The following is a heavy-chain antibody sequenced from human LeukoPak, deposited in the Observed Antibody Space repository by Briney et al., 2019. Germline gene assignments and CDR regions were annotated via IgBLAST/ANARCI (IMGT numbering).Heavy chain of an antibody. D-gene: IGHD1-26*01. Sequence: PSETLSLTCIVSDDSISSYYWSWIRQPPGKGLEWIGYIFYSGSTNYNPSLKSRVTISIDTSKNQFSLRLSSVTAADTAVFYCTRVRWELGYYYGMDVWGQGTTVTVSS. V-gene: IGHV4-59*01. CDR3: TRVRWELGYYYGMDV. J-gene: IGHJ6*02. CDR1: DDSISSYY. CDR2: IFYSGST.